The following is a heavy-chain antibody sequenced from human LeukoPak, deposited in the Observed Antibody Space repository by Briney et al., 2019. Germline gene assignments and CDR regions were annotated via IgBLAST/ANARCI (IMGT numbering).Heavy chain of an antibody. CDR1: GGSISSYY. CDR2: VYYSGST. J-gene: IGHJ1*01. D-gene: IGHD6-19*01. V-gene: IGHV4-59*12. CDR3: ASGRYSSGWYTQEKYFQH. Sequence: PSETQSLTCTVSGGSISSYYWSWIRQPPGKGLEWIGYVYYSGSTNYNPSLKSRVTISVDRSKNQFSLKLSSVTAADTAVYYCASGRYSSGWYTQEKYFQHWGQGTLVTVSS.